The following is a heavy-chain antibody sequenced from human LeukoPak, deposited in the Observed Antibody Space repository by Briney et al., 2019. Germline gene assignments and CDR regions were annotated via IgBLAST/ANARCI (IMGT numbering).Heavy chain of an antibody. D-gene: IGHD3-22*01. CDR1: GFTFSNYN. V-gene: IGHV3-33*08. CDR3: ARVVSMIVVVSDYYFDY. Sequence: GGSLRLSCAASGFTFSNYNMHWVRQAPGKGLECVAVIWYGGSNKFYADSVKGRFTISRDNSKNTLYLQMNSLRAEDTAVYYCARVVSMIVVVSDYYFDYRGQGTLVTVSS. J-gene: IGHJ4*02. CDR2: IWYGGSNK.